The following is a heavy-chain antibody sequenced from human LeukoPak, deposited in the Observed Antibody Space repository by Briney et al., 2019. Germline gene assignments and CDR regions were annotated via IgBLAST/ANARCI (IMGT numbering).Heavy chain of an antibody. CDR1: GGSISSSSYS. D-gene: IGHD1-26*01. CDR2: NHYSGTS. J-gene: IGHJ4*02. Sequence: SETLSLTCTVSGGSISSSSYSWGWIRQPPGKGLEWIGSNHYSGTSYYNPSLKSRVTISVDTSKNQFSLKLNSVTAADTAVYYCARQVTGSYDYWGPGTPVTVSS. V-gene: IGHV4-39*01. CDR3: ARQVTGSYDY.